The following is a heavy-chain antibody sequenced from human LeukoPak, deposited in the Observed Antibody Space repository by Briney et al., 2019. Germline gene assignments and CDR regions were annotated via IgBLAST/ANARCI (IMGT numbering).Heavy chain of an antibody. J-gene: IGHJ6*03. Sequence: GGSLRLSCAASGFTFSDYYMSWIRQAPGKGLEWVSCISSSGITIFYADSVRGRFTISRDNAKNSLYLHMNSLRAEDTAVYYCARNYSYAYYDDYGMYYMDVWGQGTTVTVSS. CDR3: ARNYSYAYYDDYGMYYMDV. V-gene: IGHV3-11*01. D-gene: IGHD4-17*01. CDR1: GFTFSDYY. CDR2: ISSSGITI.